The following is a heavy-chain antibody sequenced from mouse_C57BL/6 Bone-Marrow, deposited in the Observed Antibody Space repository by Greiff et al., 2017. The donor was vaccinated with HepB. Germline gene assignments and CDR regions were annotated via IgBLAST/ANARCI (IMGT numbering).Heavy chain of an antibody. CDR1: GYSITSGYY. CDR2: ISYDGSN. V-gene: IGHV3-6*01. CDR3: ARAGFYSNYEAMDY. D-gene: IGHD2-5*01. Sequence: ESGPGLVKPSQSLSLTCSVTGYSITSGYYWNWIRQFPGNKLEWMGYISYDGSNNYNPSLKNRISITRDTSKNQFFLKLNSVTTEDTATYYCARAGFYSNYEAMDYWGQGTSVTVSS. J-gene: IGHJ4*01.